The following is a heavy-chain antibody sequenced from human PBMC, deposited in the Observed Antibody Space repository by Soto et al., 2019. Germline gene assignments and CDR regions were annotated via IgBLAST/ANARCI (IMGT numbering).Heavy chain of an antibody. CDR1: GYTFTSYG. CDR2: ISAYNGNT. V-gene: IGHV1-18*01. D-gene: IGHD3-3*01. CDR3: ARGTGVGIYYYYYYMDV. Sequence: QVQLVQSGAEVKKPGASVKVSCKASGYTFTSYGITWVRQAPGQGLEWMGWISAYNGNTNYALQLQGRVTMTTDTSTSTAYMELRSLRSDDTAVDYCARGTGVGIYYYYYYMDVWGKGTTVTVSS. J-gene: IGHJ6*03.